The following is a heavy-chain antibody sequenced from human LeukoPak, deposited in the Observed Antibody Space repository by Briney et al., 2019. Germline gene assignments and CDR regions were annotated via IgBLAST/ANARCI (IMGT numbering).Heavy chain of an antibody. CDR1: GGSIRNYY. J-gene: IGHJ6*02. Sequence: SETLSLTCTVSGGSIRNYYWSWIRQPPGKGLEWIGHIYYNGNINYNPSLKSRVTISVDTSKNQFSLKLSSVTAADTAVYYCAAMGGDGPHYYYYYGMDVWGQGTTVTVSS. D-gene: IGHD5-24*01. CDR3: AAMGGDGPHYYYYYGMDV. V-gene: IGHV4-59*01. CDR2: IYYNGNI.